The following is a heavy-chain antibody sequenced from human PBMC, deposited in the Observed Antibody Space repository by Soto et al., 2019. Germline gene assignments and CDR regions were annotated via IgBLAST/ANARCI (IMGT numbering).Heavy chain of an antibody. D-gene: IGHD4-4*01. Sequence: QVQLVESGGGAVQPGGSRRLSCAASEFTFSNYAMHWVRQAPGKGLQWLAVISYDGNNKYYADSVEGRFTISRDNSKNTVYLKMNSLRLEDTAVYYCARGPSYRDSYFDHWCQGTLVTVSS. CDR3: ARGPSYRDSYFDH. V-gene: IGHV3-30*03. CDR1: EFTFSNYA. J-gene: IGHJ4*02. CDR2: ISYDGNNK.